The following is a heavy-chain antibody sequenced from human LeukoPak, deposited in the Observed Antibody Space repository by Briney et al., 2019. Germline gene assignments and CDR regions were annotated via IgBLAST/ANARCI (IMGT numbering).Heavy chain of an antibody. D-gene: IGHD5-24*01. CDR3: ARDQRWLQLRYFDY. V-gene: IGHV3-23*01. Sequence: GGSLRLSCAASGFTFSSYAMSWVRQAPGKGLEWVSAISGSGGSTYYADSVKGRFTISRDNAKNSLYLQMNSLRAEDTAVYYCARDQRWLQLRYFDYWGQGTLVTVSS. CDR2: ISGSGGST. J-gene: IGHJ4*02. CDR1: GFTFSSYA.